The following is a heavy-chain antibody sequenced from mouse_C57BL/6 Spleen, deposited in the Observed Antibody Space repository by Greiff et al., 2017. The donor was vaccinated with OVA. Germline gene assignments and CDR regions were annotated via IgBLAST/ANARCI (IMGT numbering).Heavy chain of an antibody. J-gene: IGHJ4*01. V-gene: IGHV1-31*01. Sequence: EVQGVESGPELVKPGASVRGGWKASGYSFPPSDMHWVKQSHGNILDWIGYIYPYNGVSSYNQKFKGKATLTVDKSSSTAYMELRSLTSEDSAVYYCARWDYDYPYAMDYWGQGTSVTVSS. CDR3: ARWDYDYPYAMDY. CDR1: GYSFPPSD. CDR2: IYPYNGVS. D-gene: IGHD2-4*01.